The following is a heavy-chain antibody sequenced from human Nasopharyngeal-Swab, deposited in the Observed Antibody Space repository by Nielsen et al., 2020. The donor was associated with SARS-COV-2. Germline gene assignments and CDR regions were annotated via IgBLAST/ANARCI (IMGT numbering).Heavy chain of an antibody. V-gene: IGHV3-21*01. CDR1: GFTFSSYS. CDR2: ISNSSSYI. J-gene: IGHJ4*02. D-gene: IGHD5-18*01. CDR3: ARDQGYSYGSYFDY. Sequence: GGSLRLSCAASGFTFSSYSMNWVRQAPGKGLEWISSISNSSSYIYYADSVKGRFTISRDNAKNSLYLQMNSLRAEDTAVYYCARDQGYSYGSYFDYWGQGTLVTVSS.